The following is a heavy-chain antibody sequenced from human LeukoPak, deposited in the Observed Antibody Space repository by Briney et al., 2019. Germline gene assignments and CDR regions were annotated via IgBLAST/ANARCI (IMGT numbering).Heavy chain of an antibody. CDR1: GGSISSGGYS. CDR2: IYHSGST. Sequence: PSETLSLTCAVSGGSISSGGYSWSWIRQPPGKGLEWIGYIYHSGSTYYNSSLKSRVTISVDRSKNQFSLKLSSVTAADTAVYYCARAPTVTTGYYYYGMDVWGQGTTDTVSS. D-gene: IGHD4-17*01. J-gene: IGHJ6*02. V-gene: IGHV4-30-2*01. CDR3: ARAPTVTTGYYYYGMDV.